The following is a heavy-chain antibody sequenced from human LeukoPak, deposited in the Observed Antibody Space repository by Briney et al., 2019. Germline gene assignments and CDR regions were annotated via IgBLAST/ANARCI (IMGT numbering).Heavy chain of an antibody. CDR1: GGSISSGSYY. V-gene: IGHV4-61*02. CDR3: ARGRYFDY. Sequence: SETLSLTCTVSGGSISSGSYYWSWIRQPAGKGLEWIGRIYTSGSTNYNPSLKSRVTISVDTSKNQFSLKLSSVAVADTAVYYCARGRYFDYWGQGTLVTVSS. CDR2: IYTSGST. D-gene: IGHD3-9*01. J-gene: IGHJ4*02.